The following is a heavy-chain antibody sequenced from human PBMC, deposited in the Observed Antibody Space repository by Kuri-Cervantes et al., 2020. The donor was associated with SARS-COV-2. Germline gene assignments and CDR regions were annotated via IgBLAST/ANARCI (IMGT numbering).Heavy chain of an antibody. J-gene: IGHJ3*02. Sequence: SETLSLTCTVSGGSISSSSYYWGWIRQPPGKGREWIGSIYYSGSTYYNPSLKSRVTISVDTSKNQFSLKLSSVTAADTAVYYCARSRAMIVAQADAFDIWGQGTMVTVSS. CDR3: ARSRAMIVAQADAFDI. V-gene: IGHV4-39*01. CDR2: IYYSGST. D-gene: IGHD3-22*01. CDR1: GGSISSSSYY.